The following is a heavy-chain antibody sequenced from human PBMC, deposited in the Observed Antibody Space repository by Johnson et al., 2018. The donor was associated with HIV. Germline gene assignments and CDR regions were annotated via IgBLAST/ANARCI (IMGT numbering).Heavy chain of an antibody. CDR2: ISSSGSTI. CDR3: AKGIARRTNDAFDI. J-gene: IGHJ3*02. CDR1: GFTFSSYE. D-gene: IGHD2/OR15-2a*01. V-gene: IGHV3-48*03. Sequence: VQLVESVGGLVQPGGSLRLSCAASGFTFSSYEMNWVRQAPGKGLEWVSYISSSGSTIYYADSVKGRFTISRDNAKNSLYLQMNSLRAEDTAVYYCAKGIARRTNDAFDIWGQGTMVTVSS.